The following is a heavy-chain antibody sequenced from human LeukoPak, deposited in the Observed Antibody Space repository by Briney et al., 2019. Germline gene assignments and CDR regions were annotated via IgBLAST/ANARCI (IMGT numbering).Heavy chain of an antibody. CDR3: SRSQFVSYPD. Sequence: ASVKVSCKASGYTFTGHSIHWVRQAPGQGLEWMGYIDPSNDDTTYAQEFQGRVTMTAGTSIRTAYMELSRLRSDDTAVYFCSRSQFVSYPDWGQGTLVTVSS. J-gene: IGHJ4*02. V-gene: IGHV1-2*02. CDR2: IDPSNDDT. D-gene: IGHD5/OR15-5a*01. CDR1: GYTFTGHS.